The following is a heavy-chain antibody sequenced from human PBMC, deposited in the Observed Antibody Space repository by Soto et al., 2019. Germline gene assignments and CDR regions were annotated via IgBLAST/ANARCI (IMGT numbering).Heavy chain of an antibody. CDR2: ISHDGSNK. CDR1: GFTFSSYG. J-gene: IGHJ4*02. V-gene: IGHV3-30*18. CDR3: AKDTYSGPLDY. Sequence: QVQLVESGGGVVQPGRSLRLSCAASGFTFSSYGMHWVRQAPGKGLAWVPVISHDGSNKYYADSVKGRFTISGDNSKNTLYLQMNRLRAEDTAVYYCAKDTYSGPLDYWGQGTLVTVSP. D-gene: IGHD2-15*01.